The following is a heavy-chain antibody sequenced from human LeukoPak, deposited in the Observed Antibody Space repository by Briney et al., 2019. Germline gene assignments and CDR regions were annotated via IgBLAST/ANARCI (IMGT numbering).Heavy chain of an antibody. J-gene: IGHJ3*01. CDR1: GFTFSSYA. Sequence: QPGGSLRLSCAASGFTFSSYAMSWVRQAPGKGLEWVSAISGSGGSTYYADSVKGRFTISRDNAKNSLYLQMNSLRAEDTALYYCASWPVHQRGGWGQGTMVTVSS. V-gene: IGHV3-23*01. CDR3: ASWPVHQRGG. CDR2: ISGSGGST. D-gene: IGHD6-19*01.